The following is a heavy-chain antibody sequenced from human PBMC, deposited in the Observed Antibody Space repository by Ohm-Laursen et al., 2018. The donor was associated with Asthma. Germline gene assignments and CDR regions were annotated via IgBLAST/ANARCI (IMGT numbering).Heavy chain of an antibody. J-gene: IGHJ4*02. Sequence: PPGTLSLTCTVSGGSISSGDYYWSWIRQHPGKGLEWIGYIYYSGNTNYNPSLKSRVTISVDTSKNQFSLKLSSVTAADTAVYYCARIRNDYGDYEFDYWGQGTLVTVSS. D-gene: IGHD4-17*01. CDR2: IYYSGNT. V-gene: IGHV4-61*08. CDR3: ARIRNDYGDYEFDY. CDR1: GGSISSGDYY.